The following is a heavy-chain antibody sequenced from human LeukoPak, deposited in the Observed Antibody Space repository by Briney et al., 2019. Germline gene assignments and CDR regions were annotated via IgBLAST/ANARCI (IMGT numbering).Heavy chain of an antibody. Sequence: GGSLRLSCAASGFTFSSYWMSWVRQAPGKGLEWVANIKQDGSEENFVDSVKGRFTISRDNAKKSLYLQMNSLRAEDTAVYYCARGPSAGASLRHDYWGQGTLVTVSS. CDR1: GFTFSSYW. CDR3: ARGPSAGASLRHDY. CDR2: IKQDGSEE. D-gene: IGHD1-26*01. V-gene: IGHV3-7*01. J-gene: IGHJ4*02.